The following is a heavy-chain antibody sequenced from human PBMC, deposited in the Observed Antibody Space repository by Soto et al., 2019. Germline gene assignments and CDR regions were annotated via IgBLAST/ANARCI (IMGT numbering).Heavy chain of an antibody. CDR1: GDTFTCKG. CDR2: ISGYNGNT. Sequence: ASVKASCNASGDTFTCKGIRWVRQAPGQGLEWMGWISGYNGNTNYVQKFQGGVTMTTDTSTSTAHMELRSLRSDDTAVYYCARDLLFSAGMDVWGQGTTVTVSS. J-gene: IGHJ6*02. D-gene: IGHD2-21*02. CDR3: ARDLLFSAGMDV. V-gene: IGHV1-18*01.